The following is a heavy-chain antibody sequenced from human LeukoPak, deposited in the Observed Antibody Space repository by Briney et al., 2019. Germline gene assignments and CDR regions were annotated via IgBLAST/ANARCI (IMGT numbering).Heavy chain of an antibody. CDR3: AKTGQLLWFGELLSSLDY. D-gene: IGHD3-10*01. Sequence: GGSLRLSCAASGFTFSSYGMHWVRQAQGKGLEGVAVISYDGSNKYYADSVKGRFTISRDNSKNTLYLQMNSLRAEDTAVYYCAKTGQLLWFGELLSSLDYWGQGTLVTVSS. CDR2: ISYDGSNK. J-gene: IGHJ4*02. V-gene: IGHV3-30*18. CDR1: GFTFSSYG.